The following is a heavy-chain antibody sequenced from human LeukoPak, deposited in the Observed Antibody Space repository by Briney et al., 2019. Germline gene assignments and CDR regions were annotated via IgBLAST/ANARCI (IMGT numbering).Heavy chain of an antibody. J-gene: IGHJ5*02. CDR3: ARGHRTLLWFGESRSNWFDP. Sequence: SETLSLTCAVYGGSFSGYYWSWIRQPPGKGLEWIGEINHSGSTNYNPSLKSRVTISVDTSKNQFSLELSSVTAADTAVYYCARGHRTLLWFGESRSNWFDPWGQGTLVTVSS. V-gene: IGHV4-34*01. CDR2: INHSGST. CDR1: GGSFSGYY. D-gene: IGHD3-10*01.